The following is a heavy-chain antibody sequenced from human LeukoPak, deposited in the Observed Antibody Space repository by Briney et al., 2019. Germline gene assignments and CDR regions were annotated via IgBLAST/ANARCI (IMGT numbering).Heavy chain of an antibody. CDR2: ISGSGNSI. CDR1: GFAFSDYY. Sequence: GGSLRLSCAGSGFAFSDYYMTWIRQAPGRGLEFISYISGSGNSIVYADSVKGRFTISRDNYKSTLFLQMNSLSAADTAVYYCGRQVAPGQWLVNLWGQGTLVTVSS. CDR3: GRQVAPGQWLVNL. D-gene: IGHD6-19*01. V-gene: IGHV3-11*04. J-gene: IGHJ5*02.